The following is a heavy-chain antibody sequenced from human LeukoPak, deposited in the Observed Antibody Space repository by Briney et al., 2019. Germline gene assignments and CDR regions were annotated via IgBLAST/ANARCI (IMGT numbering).Heavy chain of an antibody. CDR2: ISGYTGNT. J-gene: IGHJ4*02. V-gene: IGHV1-18*01. D-gene: IGHD3-16*01. CDR3: ARDTPQGNGGVPKGGGDY. Sequence: GASVKVSCKASGYTLTTYGITWVRQAPGQGLEWMGWISGYTGNTNYAQKFQGRVTLTTDTTTNTAYMEMRSLRSDDTAIYYCARDTPQGNGGVPKGGGDYWGQGTLVTVSS. CDR1: GYTLTTYG.